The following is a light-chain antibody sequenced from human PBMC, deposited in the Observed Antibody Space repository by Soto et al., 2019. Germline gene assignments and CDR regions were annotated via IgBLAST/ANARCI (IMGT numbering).Light chain of an antibody. Sequence: QSSLAHPASLSCSPGQSITICCTGTSSDVGTYNYVSWYQQHPGKAPKLIIYEVSNRPSGVSNRFSGSKSGNTASLTISGLQAEDEADYYCSSYTSSTDYVFGTGTKVTVL. CDR3: SSYTSSTDYV. V-gene: IGLV2-14*01. CDR2: EVS. CDR1: SSDVGTYNY. J-gene: IGLJ1*01.